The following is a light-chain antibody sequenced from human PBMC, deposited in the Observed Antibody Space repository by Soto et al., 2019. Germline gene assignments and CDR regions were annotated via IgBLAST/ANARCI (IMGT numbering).Light chain of an antibody. J-gene: IGKJ2*01. CDR1: QAVTGNY. CDR2: GTS. Sequence: EVVLTQSPDTLSLSPGETATLSCRASQAVTGNYLAWYQHKPGQAPRLLIYGTSNRATGIPDRFSGSGSGTDFTLTISRLEPEAFAVYYCQQCGPSLRYTFGQGTKLEIK. V-gene: IGKV3-20*01. CDR3: QQCGPSLRYT.